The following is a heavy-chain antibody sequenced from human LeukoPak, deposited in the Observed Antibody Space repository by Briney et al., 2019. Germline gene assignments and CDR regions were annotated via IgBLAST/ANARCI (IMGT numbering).Heavy chain of an antibody. D-gene: IGHD3-10*01. CDR1: GFTFSSYH. CDR3: ASRLSSGY. V-gene: IGHV3-48*01. CDR2: ISSSSSAI. Sequence: PGGSLRLSCAASGFTFSSYHMNWGRQAPGKGLGWGSYISSSSSAIYYADSVKGRFTSSRDNAKNSLYLQMNSLSAEDTAVYYCASRLSSGYWGQGTLVTVSS. J-gene: IGHJ4*02.